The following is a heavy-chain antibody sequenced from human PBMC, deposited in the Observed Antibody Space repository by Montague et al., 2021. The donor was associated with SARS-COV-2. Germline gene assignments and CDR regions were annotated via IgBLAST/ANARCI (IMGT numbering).Heavy chain of an antibody. CDR2: FFYPGST. CDR1: GGSISNSSYY. CDR3: ARQLSLTSGTGFDH. J-gene: IGHJ4*02. V-gene: IGHV4-39*01. D-gene: IGHD6-13*01. Sequence: SETLSLTCTVSGGSISNSSYYWGWIRQPPGKGLEWVGSFFYPGSTYYKSSLISRVTLSVDTSKNQVSLRLTSVTAADTAVYFCARQLSLTSGTGFDHWGQGTVVTVSS.